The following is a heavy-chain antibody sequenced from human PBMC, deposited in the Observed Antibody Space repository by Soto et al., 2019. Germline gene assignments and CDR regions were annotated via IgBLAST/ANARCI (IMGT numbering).Heavy chain of an antibody. D-gene: IGHD2-15*01. V-gene: IGHV3-33*01. J-gene: IGHJ4*02. Sequence: QVQLEQSGGGVVQPGTSLRLSCVASGFTFSSNGMHWVRQAPGKGLEWVAVIWYDGSNKYYADSVEGRFTISRDNSKNTLCLQMNSLRPEDTAVYYCARWGYYKKLDYWGQGALVTVAS. CDR2: IWYDGSNK. CDR3: ARWGYYKKLDY. CDR1: GFTFSSNG.